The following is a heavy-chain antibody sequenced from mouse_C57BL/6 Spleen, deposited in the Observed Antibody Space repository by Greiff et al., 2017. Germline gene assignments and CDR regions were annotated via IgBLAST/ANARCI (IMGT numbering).Heavy chain of an antibody. CDR2: FHPYNDDT. D-gene: IGHD1-1*01. CDR1: GYTFTTYP. V-gene: IGHV1-47*01. Sequence: VKLMESGAELVKPGASVKMSCKASGYTFTTYPIEWMKQNHGKSLEWIGNFHPYNDDTKYNEKFKGKATLTVEKSSSTVYLELSRLTSDDSAVYYCARKNYYGSSYGHWYFDVWGTGTTVTVSS. J-gene: IGHJ1*03. CDR3: ARKNYYGSSYGHWYFDV.